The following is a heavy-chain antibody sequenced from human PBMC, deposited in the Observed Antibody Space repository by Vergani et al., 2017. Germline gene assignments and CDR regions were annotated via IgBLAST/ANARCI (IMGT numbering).Heavy chain of an antibody. J-gene: IGHJ4*02. Sequence: QVQLVESGGGLVKPGGSLRLSCAASGFTFSDYYMTWIRQAPGKGLEWVSYIGDGGITIYYAGSVKSRFSISWDNAKNTVYLQMNSLRAEDTAVYYCASQYCSSTSCHILYWGQGTLVTVSS. D-gene: IGHD2-2*02. V-gene: IGHV3-11*01. CDR3: ASQYCSSTSCHILY. CDR1: GFTFSDYY. CDR2: IGDGGITI.